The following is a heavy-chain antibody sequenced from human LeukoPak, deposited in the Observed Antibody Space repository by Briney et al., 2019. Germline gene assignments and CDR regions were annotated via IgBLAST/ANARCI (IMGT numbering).Heavy chain of an antibody. CDR1: GYTFTSYY. J-gene: IGHJ4*02. CDR3: ARVGDSSGYYYYYFDY. D-gene: IGHD3-22*01. Sequence: GASVKVSCKASGYTFTSYYMHWVRQAPGQGLEWMGIINPSGGSTSYAQKFQGRVTMTRDTSTSTVYMELSSLRSEDTAVYYCARVGDSSGYYYYYFDYWGQGTLVTVSS. CDR2: INPSGGST. V-gene: IGHV1-46*01.